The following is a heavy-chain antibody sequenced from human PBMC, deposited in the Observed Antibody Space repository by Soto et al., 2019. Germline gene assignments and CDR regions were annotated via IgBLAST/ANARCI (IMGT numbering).Heavy chain of an antibody. CDR3: ARAVYYDSSGYLPFDY. J-gene: IGHJ4*02. Sequence: PSETLSLTCAVYGGSFSGYYWTWIRQPPGKGLEWIGEIYHSGSTNYNPSLKSRVTISVDKSKNQFSLKLSPVTAADTAVYYCARAVYYDSSGYLPFDYWGQGTLVTVSS. CDR2: IYHSGST. V-gene: IGHV4-34*01. D-gene: IGHD3-22*01. CDR1: GGSFSGYY.